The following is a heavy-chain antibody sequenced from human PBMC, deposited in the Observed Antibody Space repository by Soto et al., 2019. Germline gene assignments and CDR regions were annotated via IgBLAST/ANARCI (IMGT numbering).Heavy chain of an antibody. J-gene: IGHJ4*02. V-gene: IGHV1-18*01. D-gene: IGHD1-20*01. CDR1: GYTFTSYG. Sequence: GASVKVSCKASGYTFTSYGISWVRQAPGQGLEWMGWISAYNGNTNYAQKLQGRVTMTTDTSTRTAYMELRSLRSDDTDVYYCARTQGIRREHPPDYWGQGTMVTVSS. CDR3: ARTQGIRREHPPDY. CDR2: ISAYNGNT.